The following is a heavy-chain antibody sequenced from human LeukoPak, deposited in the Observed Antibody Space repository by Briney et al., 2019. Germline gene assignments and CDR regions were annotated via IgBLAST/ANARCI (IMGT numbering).Heavy chain of an antibody. J-gene: IGHJ6*03. D-gene: IGHD3-22*01. CDR2: INPSGST. CDR1: GGSFSGYH. CDR3: ARGRHDITMIVVVMTSVSYYLDV. Sequence: PSETLSLTCAVYGGSFSGYHWTWILQSPGKGLEWIGDINPSGSTYYNPSLKSRLTISVDPSKNQFSLKLRSVTAADTAVYYCARGRHDITMIVVVMTSVSYYLDVWGKGTTVTVS. V-gene: IGHV4-34*01.